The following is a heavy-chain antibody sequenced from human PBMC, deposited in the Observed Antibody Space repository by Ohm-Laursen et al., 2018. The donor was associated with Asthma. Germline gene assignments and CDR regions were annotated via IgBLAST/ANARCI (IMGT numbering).Heavy chain of an antibody. CDR2: IYYSGST. V-gene: IGHV4-61*08. J-gene: IGHJ3*02. CDR1: GGSISSGGYY. Sequence: SETLSLTCIVSGGSISSGGYYWSWIRQHPGKGLEWIGYIYYSGSTNYNPSLKSRVTISVDTSKKQFSLKLSSVTAADTAVYYCARVSYYYDSSGYFPDRAFDIWGQGTMVTVSS. CDR3: ARVSYYYDSSGYFPDRAFDI. D-gene: IGHD3-22*01.